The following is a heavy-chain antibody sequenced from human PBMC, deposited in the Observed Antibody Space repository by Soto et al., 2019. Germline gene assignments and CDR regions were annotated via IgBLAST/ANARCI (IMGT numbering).Heavy chain of an antibody. CDR3: ARGDYYGSGSYRAENWFDP. J-gene: IGHJ5*02. Sequence: SETLSLTCAVYGGSFSGYYWSWIRQPPGKGLEWIGEINHSGSTNYNPSLKSRVTISVDTSKNQFSLKLSSVTAADTAVYYCARGDYYGSGSYRAENWFDPWGQGTLVTVSS. V-gene: IGHV4-34*01. CDR1: GGSFSGYY. CDR2: INHSGST. D-gene: IGHD3-10*01.